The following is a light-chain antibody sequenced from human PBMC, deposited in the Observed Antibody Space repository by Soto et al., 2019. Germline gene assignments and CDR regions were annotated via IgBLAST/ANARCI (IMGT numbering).Light chain of an antibody. CDR1: SSNIGAGYD. CDR2: ANN. V-gene: IGLV1-40*01. CDR3: QSYDSGLSVHLL. Sequence: QSVLTQPPSVSGAPGQRVTISCTGSSSNIGAGYDVHWYQQLPGTAPKLLIYANNNRPSGVPDRFSGSKSGTSASLAITGLRAEDEADYYCQSYDSGLSVHLLFGGGTKLTVL. J-gene: IGLJ2*01.